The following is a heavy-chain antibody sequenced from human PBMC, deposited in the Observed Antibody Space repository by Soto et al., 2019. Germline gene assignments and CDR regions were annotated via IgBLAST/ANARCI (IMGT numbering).Heavy chain of an antibody. Sequence: SVKVSCKASGGTFSSYAISWVRQAPGQGLEWMGGIIPIFGTANYAQKFQGRVTITADESTSTAYMELSSLRSEDTAVYYCARDMNWNYVGTEYFQHWGQGTLVTAPQ. V-gene: IGHV1-69*13. CDR1: GGTFSSYA. J-gene: IGHJ1*01. D-gene: IGHD1-7*01. CDR3: ARDMNWNYVGTEYFQH. CDR2: IIPIFGTA.